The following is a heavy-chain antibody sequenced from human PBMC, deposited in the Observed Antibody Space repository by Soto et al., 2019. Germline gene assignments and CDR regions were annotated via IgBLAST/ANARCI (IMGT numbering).Heavy chain of an antibody. D-gene: IGHD1-26*01. J-gene: IGHJ6*02. CDR3: ASASGATTRASMDV. CDR1: GGTFSIYA. V-gene: IGHV1-69*06. CDR2: IIPIFASA. Sequence: SVKGAWKASGGTFSIYAFSWVRQAPGQGLEWMGGIIPIFASANYAQKFQGRVTITADKFTSTVYMELSSLRSEDTAVYYCASASGATTRASMDVWGQGTTVTVSS.